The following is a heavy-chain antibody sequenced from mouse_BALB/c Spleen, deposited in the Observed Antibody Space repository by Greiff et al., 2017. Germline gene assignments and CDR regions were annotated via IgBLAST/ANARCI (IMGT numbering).Heavy chain of an antibody. V-gene: IGHV2-6-7*01. CDR3: ASSYYYGSSDWYFDV. J-gene: IGHJ1*01. CDR1: GFSLTGYG. Sequence: QVQLQQSGPGLVAPSQSLSITCTVSGFSLTGYGVNWVRQPPGKGLEWLGMIWGDGSTDYNSALKSRLSISKDNSKSQVFLKMNSLQTDDTARYYCASSYYYGSSDWYFDVWGAGTTVTVSS. D-gene: IGHD1-1*01. CDR2: IWGDGST.